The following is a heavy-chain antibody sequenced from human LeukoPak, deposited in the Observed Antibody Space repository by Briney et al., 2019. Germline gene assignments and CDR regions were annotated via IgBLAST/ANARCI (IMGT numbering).Heavy chain of an antibody. D-gene: IGHD2-15*01. CDR2: IYHSGST. CDR1: GGSISSYY. J-gene: IGHJ4*02. Sequence: KASETLSLTCTVSGGSISSYYWSWIRQPPGKWLEWIGSIYHSGSTYYNPSLKSRVTISVDTSKNQFSLKLSSVTAADTAVYYCVVAATSFFDYWGQGTLVTVSS. CDR3: VVAATSFFDY. V-gene: IGHV4-59*04.